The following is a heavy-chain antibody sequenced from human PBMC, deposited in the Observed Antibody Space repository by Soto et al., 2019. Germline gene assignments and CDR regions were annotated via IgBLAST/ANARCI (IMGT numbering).Heavy chain of an antibody. D-gene: IGHD1-26*01. CDR2: VYHSGST. Sequence: PETLSLTCTVSGGSTSSSSYYWAWVRQPPGKGLEWIGSVYHSGSTYYNPSLKSRVTISVDTSENQFSLKVNSVTAADTAVYYCARWRATSLYFDYWGQGNPVTVPS. CDR3: ARWRATSLYFDY. V-gene: IGHV4-39*01. CDR1: GGSTSSSSYY. J-gene: IGHJ4*02.